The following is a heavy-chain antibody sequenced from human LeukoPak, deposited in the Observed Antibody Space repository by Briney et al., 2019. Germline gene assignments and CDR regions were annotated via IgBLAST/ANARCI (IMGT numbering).Heavy chain of an antibody. D-gene: IGHD5-18*01. CDR2: IYPGDSDT. CDR1: GYSFTSYW. CDR3: ASNVDTAMGSFDY. Sequence: GESLKISCKGSGYSFTSYWIGWVRQMPGKGLEWMGNIYPGDSDTRYSPSFQGQVTISADKSISTAYLQWSSLKASDTAMYYCASNVDTAMGSFDYWGQGTLVTVSS. V-gene: IGHV5-51*01. J-gene: IGHJ4*02.